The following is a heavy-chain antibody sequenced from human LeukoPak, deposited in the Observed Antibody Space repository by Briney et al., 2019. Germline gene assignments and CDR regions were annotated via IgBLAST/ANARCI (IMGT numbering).Heavy chain of an antibody. Sequence: GGSLRLSCAASGFTLSNHWMIWVRQAPGKGLECVANIKQDGTEKYYLDSVKGRFTISRDNAKSSLYLQMNSLRAEDTAVYYCVRGGYRGFDYEYWGQGTLVTVSS. D-gene: IGHD5-12*01. V-gene: IGHV3-7*01. CDR1: GFTLSNHW. CDR2: IKQDGTEK. CDR3: VRGGYRGFDYEY. J-gene: IGHJ4*02.